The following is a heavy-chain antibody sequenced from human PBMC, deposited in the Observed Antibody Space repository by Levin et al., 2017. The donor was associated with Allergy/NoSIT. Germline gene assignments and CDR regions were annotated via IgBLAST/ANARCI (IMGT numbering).Heavy chain of an antibody. CDR3: AKDLLAYYQYAGTFFGGWFDP. CDR1: GFTFRTYA. CDR2: VSGSGQTT. V-gene: IGHV3-23*01. D-gene: IGHD2-2*01. Sequence: GGSLRLSCAASGFTFRTYAMAWVRQAPGKGLEWVSVVSGSGQTTHYADSVMGRFTISRDNSKNTLYLQMSGLRAEDTATYYCAKDLLAYYQYAGTFFGGWFDPWGQGTLVTVSS. J-gene: IGHJ5*02.